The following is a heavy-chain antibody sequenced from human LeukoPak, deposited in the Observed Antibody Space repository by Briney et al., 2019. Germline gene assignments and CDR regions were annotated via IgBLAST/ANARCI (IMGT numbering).Heavy chain of an antibody. CDR2: INHSGST. CDR3: ARGGMISNWFDP. D-gene: IGHD3-16*01. CDR1: GGSFSGYY. J-gene: IGHJ5*02. V-gene: IGHV4-34*01. Sequence: SETLSLTCAAYGGSFSGYYWSWIRQPPGKGLEWIGEINHSGSTNYNPSLKSRVTISVDTSKNQFSLKLSSVTAADTAVYYCARGGMISNWFDPWGQGTLVTVSS.